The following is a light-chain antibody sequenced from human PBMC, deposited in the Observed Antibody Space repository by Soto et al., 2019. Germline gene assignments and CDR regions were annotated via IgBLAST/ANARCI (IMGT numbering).Light chain of an antibody. V-gene: IGLV8-61*01. Sequence: QTVVTQEPSFSVSPGGTVTLTCGLSSGSVSTNSYPSWYQQTPGQAPRTLIYSTNTRSSGVPDRFSGSILGNKAALTITGAQADDESDYYCVLCINSGPWMFGGGTQLTVL. J-gene: IGLJ7*01. CDR2: STN. CDR3: VLCINSGPWM. CDR1: SGSVSTNSY.